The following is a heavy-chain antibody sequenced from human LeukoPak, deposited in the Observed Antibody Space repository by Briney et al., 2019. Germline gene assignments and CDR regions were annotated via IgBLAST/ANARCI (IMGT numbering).Heavy chain of an antibody. V-gene: IGHV3-23*01. D-gene: IGHD3-16*02. CDR1: GFTFSSYA. Sequence: GGSLRLSCAASGFTFSSYAMSWVRQAPGKGLEWVSAISGSGGSTYYADSVKGRFTISRDNSKNTLDLQMNSLRAEDTAVYYCATVDLLGELSPFDYWGQGTLVTVSS. CDR3: ATVDLLGELSPFDY. J-gene: IGHJ4*02. CDR2: ISGSGGST.